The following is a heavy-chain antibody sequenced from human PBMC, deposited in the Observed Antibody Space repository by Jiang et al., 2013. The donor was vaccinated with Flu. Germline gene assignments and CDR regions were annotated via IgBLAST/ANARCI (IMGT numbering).Heavy chain of an antibody. CDR1: GLTFKNHA. Sequence: ESGGDLVQPGGSLGLSCAASGLTFKNHAMTWVRQAPRKGLEWVATISGHGDETFYADSVRGRFTVSRDNSKNTVYFQMTSLRVDDTAVYYCAKGGHASFFDIWGRGTVVTVSS. J-gene: IGHJ3*02. D-gene: IGHD5-12*01. CDR2: ISGHGDET. V-gene: IGHV3-23*01. CDR3: AKGGHASFFDI.